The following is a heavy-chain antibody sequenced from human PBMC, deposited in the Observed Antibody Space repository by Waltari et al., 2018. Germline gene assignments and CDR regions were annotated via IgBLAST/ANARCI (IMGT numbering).Heavy chain of an antibody. CDR2: INSGGDT. Sequence: EVQLVESGGGLIQPEGSLRLSCAASGFTVSSNYMSWVRQAPGKGLEWVSVINSGGDTHYADSVKGRFTISRDNSKNTVYLQMNTLRAEDTALYYCARDVTGYYYFDLWGRGTLVTVSS. J-gene: IGHJ2*01. V-gene: IGHV3-53*01. CDR3: ARDVTGYYYFDL. CDR1: GFTVSSNY.